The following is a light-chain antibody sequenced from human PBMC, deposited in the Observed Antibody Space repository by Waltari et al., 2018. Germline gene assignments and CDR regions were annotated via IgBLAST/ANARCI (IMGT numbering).Light chain of an antibody. V-gene: IGKV4-1*01. Sequence: DIVMTQSPDSLAVSLGERATINCKASQTVLYSYDNKNYLSWYQQKPGQPPKLLIYWASFRESGVPDRFIGSGSGTDFTLTISGLEPEDFAVYYCQQYGASPFTFGPGTRADFK. CDR3: QQYGASPFT. CDR1: QTVLYSYDNKNY. J-gene: IGKJ3*01. CDR2: WAS.